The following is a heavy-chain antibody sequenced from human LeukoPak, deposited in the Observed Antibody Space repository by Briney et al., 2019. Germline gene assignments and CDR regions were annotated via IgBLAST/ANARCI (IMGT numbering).Heavy chain of an antibody. V-gene: IGHV5-51*01. CDR3: ARLWPDSHYYYYYYMDV. CDR2: IYPGDSDT. D-gene: IGHD3-10*01. Sequence: HGESLKIFWKGSGYSFTSYWIGRVRQIPGEGPGWMGIIYPGDSDTRYSASCEGQVTISADKSISTAYLQWSTLKASDTAMYYCARLWPDSHYYYYYYMDVWGKGTTVTISS. CDR1: GYSFTSYW. J-gene: IGHJ6*03.